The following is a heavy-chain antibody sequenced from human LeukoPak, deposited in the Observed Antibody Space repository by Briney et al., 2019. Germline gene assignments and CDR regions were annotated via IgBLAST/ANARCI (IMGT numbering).Heavy chain of an antibody. Sequence: PGGSLRLSCAVSGLTFSNYWMHWVRQAPGKGLEWVANIKQDGSEKYYVDSVKGRFTISRDNAKNSLYLQMNSLRAEDTAVYYCATHWGLYVWGSYRPGAFDYWGQGTLVTVSS. D-gene: IGHD3-16*02. J-gene: IGHJ4*02. V-gene: IGHV3-7*01. CDR3: ATHWGLYVWGSYRPGAFDY. CDR2: IKQDGSEK. CDR1: GLTFSNYW.